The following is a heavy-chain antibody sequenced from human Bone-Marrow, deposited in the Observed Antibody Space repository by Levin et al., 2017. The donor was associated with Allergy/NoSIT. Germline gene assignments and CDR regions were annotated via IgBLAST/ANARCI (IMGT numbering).Heavy chain of an antibody. CDR1: GGSFTGYY. J-gene: IGHJ4*02. Sequence: KSGGSLRLSCVVYGGSFTGYYRSWIRQPPGKGLEWIGEIKHVGSTNYNPSLKSRVIISGDTSKNQFTLKLTSVTAADTAVYYCAESMIRGVPRYWGQGTLVTVSS. V-gene: IGHV4-34*01. D-gene: IGHD3-10*01. CDR2: IKHVGST. CDR3: AESMIRGVPRY.